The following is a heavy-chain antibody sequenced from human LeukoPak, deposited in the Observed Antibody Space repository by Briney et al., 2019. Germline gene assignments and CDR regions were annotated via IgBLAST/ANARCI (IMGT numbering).Heavy chain of an antibody. V-gene: IGHV1-2*02. Sequence: ASVKVSCKASGYTFTSYYMHWVRQAPGQGLEWMGWINPNSGDTNYAQKFQGRVTMTRDTSTSTGYMELSGLISDDTAVYYCARDGYCSSTSCWYYYYMDVWGKGTTVTVSS. CDR2: INPNSGDT. CDR3: ARDGYCSSTSCWYYYYMDV. D-gene: IGHD2-2*01. J-gene: IGHJ6*03. CDR1: GYTFTSYY.